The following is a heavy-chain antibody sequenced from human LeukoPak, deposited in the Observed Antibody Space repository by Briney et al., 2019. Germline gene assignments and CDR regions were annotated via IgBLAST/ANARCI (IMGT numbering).Heavy chain of an antibody. V-gene: IGHV1-18*01. Sequence: AASVKVSCKASCYTFTSYGISWVRQAPGQGLEWMGWISAYNGDTNYAQKLQGRVTMTTDTSTSTAYMELRSLRSDDTAVYYCARGGPAPHRVTLIVVASSTDAFDIWGQGTMVTVSS. J-gene: IGHJ3*02. CDR2: ISAYNGDT. CDR3: ARGGPAPHRVTLIVVASSTDAFDI. CDR1: CYTFTSYG. D-gene: IGHD3-22*01.